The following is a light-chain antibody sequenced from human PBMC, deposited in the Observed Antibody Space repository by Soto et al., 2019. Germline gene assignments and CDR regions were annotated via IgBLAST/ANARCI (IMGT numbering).Light chain of an antibody. V-gene: IGLV1-40*01. Sequence: QSVLTQPPSVSEAPGQRVTISCTGSSSNIGAGYEAHWYQQVPGTAPKLLIYENNNRPSGVPDRFSVSKSGTSASLAITGLQAEDEAEYYCQSYDSSLSGYVFGTGTKAAVL. J-gene: IGLJ1*01. CDR1: SSNIGAGYE. CDR3: QSYDSSLSGYV. CDR2: ENN.